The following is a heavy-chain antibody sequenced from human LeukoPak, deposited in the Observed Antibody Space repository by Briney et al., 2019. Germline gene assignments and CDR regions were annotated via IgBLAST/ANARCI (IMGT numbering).Heavy chain of an antibody. CDR3: AGETGTIGYYMDV. CDR2: INRDGKIT. CDR1: GFTFSSHS. J-gene: IGHJ6*03. V-gene: IGHV3-74*01. Sequence: GGSLRLSCAASGFTFSSHSMHWVRQAPGKGLVWVSRINRDGKITRYADSVEGRFTISRDNAKNSLYLQMSSLRAEDTAVYCCAGETGTIGYYMDVWCKGTTVTVSS. D-gene: IGHD2-8*01.